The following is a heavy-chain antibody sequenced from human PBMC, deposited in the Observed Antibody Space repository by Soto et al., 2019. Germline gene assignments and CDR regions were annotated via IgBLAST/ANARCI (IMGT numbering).Heavy chain of an antibody. V-gene: IGHV3-11*05. J-gene: IGHJ4*02. CDR1: GFTFSDYS. CDR2: ISSSSSYT. CDR3: AKDLRATITRGYFDY. Sequence: PGGSLRLSCAGSGFTFSDYSMIWIRQAPGKGLEWVSYISSSSSYTNYADSVKGRFTISRDNAKNTLYLQMNSLSAEDTAVYYCAKDLRATITRGYFDYWGQGTLVTVSS. D-gene: IGHD5-12*01.